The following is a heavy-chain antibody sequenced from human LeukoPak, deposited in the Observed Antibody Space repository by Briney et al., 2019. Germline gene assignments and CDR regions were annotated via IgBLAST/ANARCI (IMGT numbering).Heavy chain of an antibody. Sequence: ASVRVSCKASGYSFTSHYMHWVRQAPGQGLEWLGLINPSGSSTLYAQKFQGRVTMTRDMSTTTDYMELSSLRSEDTAVYYCARDNSVGDIAWWFDPWGQGTLVTVSS. CDR1: GYSFTSHY. CDR3: ARDNSVGDIAWWFDP. CDR2: INPSGSST. V-gene: IGHV1-46*01. D-gene: IGHD3-16*02. J-gene: IGHJ5*02.